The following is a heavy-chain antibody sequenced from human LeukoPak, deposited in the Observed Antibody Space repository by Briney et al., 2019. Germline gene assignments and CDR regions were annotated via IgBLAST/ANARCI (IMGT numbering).Heavy chain of an antibody. CDR2: ISSRSSTI. CDR3: ARWGYSAFDI. D-gene: IGHD5-18*01. V-gene: IGHV3-48*01. Sequence: GGSLRLSCRASGFTFSSYSMNWVRQAPGKGLEWVSYISSRSSTIYYADSVKGRFTISRDNAENSLDLQMHSLRAEDTAVYYCARWGYSAFDIWGQGTMVTVSS. CDR1: GFTFSSYS. J-gene: IGHJ3*02.